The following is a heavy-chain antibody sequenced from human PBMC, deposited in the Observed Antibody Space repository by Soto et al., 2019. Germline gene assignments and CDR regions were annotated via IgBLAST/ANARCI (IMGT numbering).Heavy chain of an antibody. Sequence: SETLSLTCSVSGGSISNSSYLWCWVRHPPGKGLQWIGSVSHIGSTNYNPSLKSRLTISVGTSKTQSSLRLDSVTAADTAVYYCSRIAVSGPRTGFDYWGQGTLVTVSS. CDR2: VSHIGST. V-gene: IGHV4-39*01. J-gene: IGHJ4*02. CDR1: GGSISNSSYL. CDR3: SRIAVSGPRTGFDY. D-gene: IGHD6-19*01.